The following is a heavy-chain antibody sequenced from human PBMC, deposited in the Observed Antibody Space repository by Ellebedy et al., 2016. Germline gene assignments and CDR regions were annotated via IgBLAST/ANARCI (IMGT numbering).Heavy chain of an antibody. CDR1: GYTFTGYY. CDR3: ARVGCSGGSCYHYNGMDV. CDR2: INSKSGGT. D-gene: IGHD2-15*01. Sequence: ASVKVSCKASGYTFTGYYLHWVRQAPGQGLEWMGWINSKSGGTNYAQKLQGWVTMTRDTSISTAYMELSRLRSDDTAVYYCARVGCSGGSCYHYNGMDVWGQGTTVTVSS. J-gene: IGHJ6*02. V-gene: IGHV1-2*04.